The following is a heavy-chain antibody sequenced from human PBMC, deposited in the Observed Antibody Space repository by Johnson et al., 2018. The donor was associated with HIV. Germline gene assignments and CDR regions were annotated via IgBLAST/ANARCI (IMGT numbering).Heavy chain of an antibody. CDR3: KFGDHDAFDI. V-gene: IGHV3-13*01. Sequence: VQLVESGGGLVKPGGSLRLSCAASGFTFSSYDMHWVRQATGKGLEWVSGIGSAGDTSFPGSLKGRFTISRETAKNSLYLQVNSLRAGDTPVYYCKFGDHDAFDIWGQGTVVTVS. CDR1: GFTFSSYD. J-gene: IGHJ3*02. D-gene: IGHD3-10*01. CDR2: IGSAGDT.